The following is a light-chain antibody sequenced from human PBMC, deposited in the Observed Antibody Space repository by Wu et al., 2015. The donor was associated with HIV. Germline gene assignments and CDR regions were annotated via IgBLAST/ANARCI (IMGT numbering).Light chain of an antibody. CDR2: SAS. Sequence: EIVLTQSPATLSLSPGDRATLSCRASQSVRSFLAWYQQKPGQAPRLLIYSASNRATGIPARFSGGGSETDFTLTISSLEPEDFAIYYCLQRSNWPLTFGGGTKVEIK. J-gene: IGKJ4*01. CDR3: LQRSNWPLT. V-gene: IGKV3-11*01. CDR1: QSVRSF.